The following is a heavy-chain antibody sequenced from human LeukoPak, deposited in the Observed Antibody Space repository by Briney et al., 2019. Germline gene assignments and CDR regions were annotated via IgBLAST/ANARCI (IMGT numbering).Heavy chain of an antibody. V-gene: IGHV1-69*04. J-gene: IGHJ4*02. Sequence: SVKVSCKASGGTFSSYAISWVRQAPGQGLEWMGRIIPILGIANYAQKFQGRVTITADKSTSTAYMELSSQRSEDTAVYYCARELGIVGASFDYWGQGTLVTVSS. CDR1: GGTFSSYA. D-gene: IGHD1-26*01. CDR3: ARELGIVGASFDY. CDR2: IIPILGIA.